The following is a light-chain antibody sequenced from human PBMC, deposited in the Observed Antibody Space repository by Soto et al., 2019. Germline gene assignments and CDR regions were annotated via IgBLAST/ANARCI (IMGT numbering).Light chain of an antibody. CDR3: QQYDNLRET. CDR1: QDISNY. J-gene: IGKJ1*01. CDR2: DAS. V-gene: IGKV1-33*01. Sequence: DIQMTQSPSSLSASVGDRVTITCQASQDISNYLNWYQQKPGKAPKLLIYDASNLETGVPSSFSGSGSGTDFTFTISSLQPEDIATYYCQQYDNLRETFGQGTKVEIK.